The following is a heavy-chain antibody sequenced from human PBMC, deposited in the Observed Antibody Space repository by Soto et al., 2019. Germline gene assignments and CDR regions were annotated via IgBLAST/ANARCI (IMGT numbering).Heavy chain of an antibody. CDR2: IYPGDSDT. CDR1: GYSFTNYW. D-gene: IGHD3-3*01. Sequence: PGESLKISCKVSGYSFTNYWIGWVLQMPGQGLEWMGIIYPGDSDTRYSPSFQVQVSISADKSISTAYLKWSSLQASNTGIYYCARATIFGVIIDYALDLWGQGTSVTVSS. CDR3: ARATIFGVIIDYALDL. J-gene: IGHJ6*02. V-gene: IGHV5-51*03.